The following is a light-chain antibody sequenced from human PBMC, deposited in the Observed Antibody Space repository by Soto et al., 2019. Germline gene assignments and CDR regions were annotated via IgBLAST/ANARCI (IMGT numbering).Light chain of an antibody. Sequence: ALTQPASVSGSPGQSITISCTGTSSDAGGYDYVSWYQLHPGKAPKLMVFEVSNRPSGVSYRFSGSKSGNTASLTISGLQAEDEADYFCSSYSISTAYLFGTGTKVTVL. J-gene: IGLJ1*01. CDR2: EVS. CDR1: SSDAGGYDY. V-gene: IGLV2-14*01. CDR3: SSYSISTAYL.